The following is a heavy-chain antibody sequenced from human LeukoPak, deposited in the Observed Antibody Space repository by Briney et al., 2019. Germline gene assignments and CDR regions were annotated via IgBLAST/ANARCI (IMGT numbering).Heavy chain of an antibody. Sequence: SEVLSLTCSVSGCTISTYYWNWIRQPPGKGLEWIGYIYYSGSTYYNPSLKSRVTISVDTSKNQFSLKLSSVTAADTAVYYCAREVAASFDYWGQGTLVTVSS. D-gene: IGHD2-15*01. CDR2: IYYSGST. V-gene: IGHV4-59*12. CDR1: GCTISTYY. J-gene: IGHJ4*02. CDR3: AREVAASFDY.